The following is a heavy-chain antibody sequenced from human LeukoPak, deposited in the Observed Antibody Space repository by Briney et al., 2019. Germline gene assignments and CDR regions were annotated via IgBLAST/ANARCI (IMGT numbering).Heavy chain of an antibody. CDR2: IIPIFGTA. CDR1: GGTFSSYA. J-gene: IGHJ4*02. D-gene: IGHD2-21*01. V-gene: IGHV1-69*13. Sequence: SVKVSCKASGGTFSSYAISWVRQAPGQGLEWMGGIIPIFGTANYAQKFQGRVTITADESTSTAYMELSSLRSEDTAVYYCAREGYSNCGGDCYDYWGQGTLVTVSS. CDR3: AREGYSNCGGDCYDY.